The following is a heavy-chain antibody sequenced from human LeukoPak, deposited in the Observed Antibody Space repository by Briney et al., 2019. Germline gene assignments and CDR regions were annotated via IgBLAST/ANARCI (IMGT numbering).Heavy chain of an antibody. Sequence: KAGGSLRLSRAASGFTFSSYSMNWVRQAPGKGLEWVSSISSSSSYIYYADSVKGRFTISRDNAKNSLYLQMNSLRAEDTAVYYCARTPSSGWYLDYWGQGTLVTVSS. D-gene: IGHD6-19*01. CDR2: ISSSSSYI. CDR3: ARTPSSGWYLDY. CDR1: GFTFSSYS. J-gene: IGHJ4*02. V-gene: IGHV3-21*01.